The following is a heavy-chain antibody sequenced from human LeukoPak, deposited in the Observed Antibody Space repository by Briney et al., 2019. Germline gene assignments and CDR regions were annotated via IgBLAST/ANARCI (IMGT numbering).Heavy chain of an antibody. CDR3: AKDYCRDGNCPFPFLDS. Sequence: PGGSLRLSCVASGLTFRNFGMHWVRRAPGKGLEWVAIIRYDGSSKYYGDSVKGRFILSRDNSKNTVYMQMSSLRAEDTATYYCAKDYCRDGNCPFPFLDSWGQGTLVTVSS. J-gene: IGHJ4*02. V-gene: IGHV3-30*02. D-gene: IGHD2-15*01. CDR2: IRYDGSSK. CDR1: GLTFRNFG.